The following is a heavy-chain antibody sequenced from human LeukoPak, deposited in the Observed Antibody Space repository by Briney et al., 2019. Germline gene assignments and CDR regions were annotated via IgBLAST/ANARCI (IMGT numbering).Heavy chain of an antibody. CDR2: ISSSSYI. Sequence: GGSLRLSCAASGFTFSSYSMNWVRQAPGKGLEWVSSISSSSYIYYADSVKGRFTISRDNAKNSLYLQMNSLRAEDTAVYYCARDDSGSYCLGYWGQGTLVTVSS. J-gene: IGHJ4*02. D-gene: IGHD1-26*01. CDR1: GFTFSSYS. CDR3: ARDDSGSYCLGY. V-gene: IGHV3-21*01.